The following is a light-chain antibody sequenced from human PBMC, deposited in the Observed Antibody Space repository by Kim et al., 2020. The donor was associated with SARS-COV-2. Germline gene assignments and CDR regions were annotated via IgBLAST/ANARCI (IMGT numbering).Light chain of an antibody. CDR1: QSVSSN. CDR3: QQYDNWPPYT. J-gene: IGKJ2*01. V-gene: IGKV3-15*01. CDR2: GAS. Sequence: VSPGERATLSCRAGQSVSSNLAWYQQKPGQAPRLLIYGASTRATGIPARFSGSGSGTEFTLTISSLQSEDFAVYYCQQYDNWPPYTFGQGTKLEI.